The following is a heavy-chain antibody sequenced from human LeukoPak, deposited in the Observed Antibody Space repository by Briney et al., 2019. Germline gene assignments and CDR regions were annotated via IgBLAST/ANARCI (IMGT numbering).Heavy chain of an antibody. Sequence: GASVKVSCKASGYTFTGYYVHWVRQAPGQGLQWMGYFNPKTGDTKYAQKLQGRVTMTRDTSFSTAYMELSGLRSDDTAVYYCAREGLYSSSSDFDYWGQGTLVTVSS. CDR1: GYTFTGYY. CDR3: AREGLYSSSSDFDY. V-gene: IGHV1-2*02. J-gene: IGHJ4*02. D-gene: IGHD6-13*01. CDR2: FNPKTGDT.